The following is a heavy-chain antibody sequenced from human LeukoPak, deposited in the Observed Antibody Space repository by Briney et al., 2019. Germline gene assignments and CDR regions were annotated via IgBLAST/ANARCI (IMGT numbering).Heavy chain of an antibody. CDR2: INPSGGST. D-gene: IGHD5-18*01. J-gene: IGHJ6*02. Sequence: GASVKVSCKVSGYTFTSYYMHWVRQAPGQGLEWMGIINPSGGSTSYAQKFQGRVTMTRDTSTSTVYMELSSLRSEDTAVYYCARDLLIGPSTAMATDVGMDVWGQGTTVTVSS. CDR3: ARDLLIGPSTAMATDVGMDV. V-gene: IGHV1-46*01. CDR1: GYTFTSYY.